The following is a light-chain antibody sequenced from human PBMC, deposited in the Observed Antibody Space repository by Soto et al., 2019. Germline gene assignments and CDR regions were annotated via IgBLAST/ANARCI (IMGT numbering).Light chain of an antibody. J-gene: IGKJ2*01. V-gene: IGKV1D-12*01. Sequence: DIQMTQSPSSMSASVGDRVTITCRASQGIGSWLTWYQQKPGNAPKLLIYAASSLQSGVPSRFNGSRSGTDFTLTISSLQPEDFATYYCQQAQTFPYTFGQGTKLEI. CDR3: QQAQTFPYT. CDR2: AAS. CDR1: QGIGSW.